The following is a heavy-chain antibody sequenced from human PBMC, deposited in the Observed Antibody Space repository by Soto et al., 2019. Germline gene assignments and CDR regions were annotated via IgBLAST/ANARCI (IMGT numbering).Heavy chain of an antibody. Sequence: QVQLVQSGAEVKKPGASVKVSCKASGYTFTTHGISWVRQAPGQGLEWMGWVSGDNGHTNYAQSLQGRVTMTTDTSTNTADMALRSLRSDDTAVYYCARDLRYCRSGTCYREWFDPWGQGTLVTVSS. V-gene: IGHV1-18*01. D-gene: IGHD2-15*01. CDR3: ARDLRYCRSGTCYREWFDP. CDR2: VSGDNGHT. CDR1: GYTFTTHG. J-gene: IGHJ5*02.